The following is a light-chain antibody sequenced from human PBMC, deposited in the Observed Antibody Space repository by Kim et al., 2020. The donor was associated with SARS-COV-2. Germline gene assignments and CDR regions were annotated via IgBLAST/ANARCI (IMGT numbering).Light chain of an antibody. Sequence: ASVGDRVTITCRASQGISNSLAWYQQKPGKVPKLLIYAASTLQSGVPSRFSGSGSGTDFTLTVSSLQPEDVAAYYCQRYDTAPRTFGQGTKVDIK. V-gene: IGKV1-27*01. J-gene: IGKJ1*01. CDR2: AAS. CDR3: QRYDTAPRT. CDR1: QGISNS.